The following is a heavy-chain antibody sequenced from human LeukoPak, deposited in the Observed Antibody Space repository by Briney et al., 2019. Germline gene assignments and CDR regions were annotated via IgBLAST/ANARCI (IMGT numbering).Heavy chain of an antibody. V-gene: IGHV3-64D*06. J-gene: IGHJ4*02. CDR3: VKGIVATISYFDY. CDR1: GLTFSSYA. Sequence: GGSLRLSCSASGLTFSSYAMHWVRQAPGKGLEYVSAISSNGGSTYYADSVKGRFTISRDNSKNTLYLQMSRLRAEDTAVYYCVKGIVATISYFDYWGQGTLVTVSS. D-gene: IGHD5-12*01. CDR2: ISSNGGST.